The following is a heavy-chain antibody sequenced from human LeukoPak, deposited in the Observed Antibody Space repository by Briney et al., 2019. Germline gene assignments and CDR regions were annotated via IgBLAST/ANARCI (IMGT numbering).Heavy chain of an antibody. Sequence: SETLSLTCTVTGGSISPHYWSWIRQPPGKGLEWIGYIYFTGSTNYNPSLKSRVTMSVDTSKSQFSLNLMSVTAADTAVYYCTRDTGTTGEVKFDPWGQGTLVTVSS. CDR1: GGSISPHY. V-gene: IGHV4-59*11. J-gene: IGHJ5*02. CDR2: IYFTGST. D-gene: IGHD4-17*01. CDR3: TRDTGTTGEVKFDP.